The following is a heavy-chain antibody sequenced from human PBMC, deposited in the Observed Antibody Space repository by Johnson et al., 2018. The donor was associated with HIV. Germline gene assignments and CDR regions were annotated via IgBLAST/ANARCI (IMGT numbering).Heavy chain of an antibody. D-gene: IGHD6-13*01. J-gene: IGHJ3*02. Sequence: VQLVESGGGLVTPGGSLRISCSVSGLTLRNAWMTWVRQAPGKGLEWVGHIKRDVDGGTTDYTAPVKGRFTISRDNAKNTLYLQMNSLRAEDTAVYYCARDESGSSWAFDIWGQGTMVTVSS. CDR2: IKRDVDGGTT. V-gene: IGHV3-15*05. CDR3: ARDESGSSWAFDI. CDR1: GLTLRNAW.